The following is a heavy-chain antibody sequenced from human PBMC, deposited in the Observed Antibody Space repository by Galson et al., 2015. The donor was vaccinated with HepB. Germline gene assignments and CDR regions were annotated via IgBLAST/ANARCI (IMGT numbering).Heavy chain of an antibody. D-gene: IGHD6-25*01. CDR1: GYTFTKYT. CDR2: INADNGDT. V-gene: IGHV1-3*01. Sequence: SVKVSCKASGYTFTKYTVHWVRQAPGQRLEWMGRINADNGDTKYSHNFQDRVTFARDTSANTAYMDLRSLTSEHTAVYYCARDSHSGTFDHWGQGTLVTVSS. J-gene: IGHJ4*02. CDR3: ARDSHSGTFDH.